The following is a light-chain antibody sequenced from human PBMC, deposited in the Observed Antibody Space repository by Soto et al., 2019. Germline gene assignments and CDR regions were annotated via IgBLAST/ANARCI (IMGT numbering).Light chain of an antibody. CDR3: EQYDSYPRT. CDR1: QGISKY. CDR2: ATS. J-gene: IGKJ2*01. V-gene: IGKV1-16*01. Sequence: DIQMTQSPSSLSASVGDRVTITCRASQGISKYIGWFQQKPGKAPKSLIYATSRLQSGVPTRFSGSGSGTDFTLPISSLQPEDFATYYCEQYDSYPRTFGQGTKLE.